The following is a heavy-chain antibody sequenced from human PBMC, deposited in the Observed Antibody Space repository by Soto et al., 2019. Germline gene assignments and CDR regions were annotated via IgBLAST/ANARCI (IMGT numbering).Heavy chain of an antibody. D-gene: IGHD5-12*01. Sequence: AGGSLRLSCAASGFTFRSFSMSWVRQAPEKGLEWVANIKHDGSEKNYVASVKGRFTISRDNAKNSLYLQMNSLRADDTAVYYCARERYSGYDLSDYYGVDVWGQGTTVTVSS. V-gene: IGHV3-7*03. J-gene: IGHJ6*02. CDR2: IKHDGSEK. CDR1: GFTFRSFS. CDR3: ARERYSGYDLSDYYGVDV.